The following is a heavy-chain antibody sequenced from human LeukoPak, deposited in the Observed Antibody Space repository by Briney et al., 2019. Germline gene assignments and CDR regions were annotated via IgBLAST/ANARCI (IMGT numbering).Heavy chain of an antibody. CDR2: IYYSGST. J-gene: IGHJ4*02. CDR3: ASVLYSSGWFFADY. D-gene: IGHD6-19*01. Sequence: PSETLSLTCTVSGGSVSSGSYYWSWIRQPPGKGLEWIGYIYYSGSTNYNPSLKSRVTIPVDTSKNQFSLKLSSVTAADTAVYYCASVLYSSGWFFADYWGQGTLVTVSS. V-gene: IGHV4-61*01. CDR1: GGSVSSGSYY.